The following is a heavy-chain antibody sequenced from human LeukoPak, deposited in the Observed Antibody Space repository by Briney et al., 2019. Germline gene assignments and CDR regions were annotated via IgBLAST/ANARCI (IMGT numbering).Heavy chain of an antibody. V-gene: IGHV3-7*01. D-gene: IGHD3-10*01. Sequence: GGSLRLSCAASGFTFSTYWMSWVRQAPGKGLEWVANIKPDGSEKHYVDSVKGRFTISRDNAKNSLYLQLNSLRPEDAAVYYCARASGFRSGRYGNTRLDFWGPGTLVTVSS. J-gene: IGHJ4*02. CDR2: IKPDGSEK. CDR1: GFTFSTYW. CDR3: ARASGFRSGRYGNTRLDF.